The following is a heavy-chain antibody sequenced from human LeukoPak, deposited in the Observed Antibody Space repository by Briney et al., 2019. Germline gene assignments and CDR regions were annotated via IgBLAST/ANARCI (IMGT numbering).Heavy chain of an antibody. CDR2: ISSSGSTI. J-gene: IGHJ6*02. D-gene: IGHD3-22*01. Sequence: PGGSLRLSCAASGFTFSDYYMSWIHQAPGKGLEWVSYISSSGSTIYYADSVKGRFTISRDNAKNSLYLQMNSLRAEDTAVYYCARDGRYYDSSGYSYYYGMDVWGQGTTVTVSS. V-gene: IGHV3-11*01. CDR3: ARDGRYYDSSGYSYYYGMDV. CDR1: GFTFSDYY.